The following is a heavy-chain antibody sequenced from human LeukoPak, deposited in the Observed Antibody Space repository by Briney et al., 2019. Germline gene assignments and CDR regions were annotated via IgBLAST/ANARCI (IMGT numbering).Heavy chain of an antibody. D-gene: IGHD3-10*01. Sequence: SETLSLTCTVSGGSISSYYWSWIRQPAGKGLEWIGRIYTSGSTNYNPSLKSQVTMSVDTSKNQFSLKLSSVTAADTAVYYCARDTEGPMATPYYYYYMDVWGKGTTVTISS. CDR2: IYTSGST. V-gene: IGHV4-4*07. J-gene: IGHJ6*03. CDR1: GGSISSYY. CDR3: ARDTEGPMATPYYYYYMDV.